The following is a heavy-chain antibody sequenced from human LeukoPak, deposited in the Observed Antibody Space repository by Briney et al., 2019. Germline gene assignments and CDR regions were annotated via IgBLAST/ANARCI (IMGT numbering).Heavy chain of an antibody. J-gene: IGHJ4*02. Sequence: GQSLQIYSTGSGYSFSTFWIAWVGQVQRKGREWMGNIDPGHSDTRYSPSFQGQVTISADKSISTAYLQWSSLKASDTAIYYCARQGCSSSSCYTFDYWGQGTLVTVSS. CDR1: GYSFSTFW. V-gene: IGHV5-51*01. CDR2: IDPGHSDT. D-gene: IGHD2-2*02. CDR3: ARQGCSSSSCYTFDY.